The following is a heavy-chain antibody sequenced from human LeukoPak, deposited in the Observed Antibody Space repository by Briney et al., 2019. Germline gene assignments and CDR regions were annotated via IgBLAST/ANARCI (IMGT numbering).Heavy chain of an antibody. V-gene: IGHV1-18*01. Sequence: ASVTVSCKASGYTFTIYGISWVRQAPGQGLEWMGWISAYNGNTNYAQKLQGRVTMTTDTSTSTAYMELRSLRSDDTAVYYCARDLMWVAAAGITDAFDIWGQGTMVTVSS. CDR2: ISAYNGNT. D-gene: IGHD6-13*01. J-gene: IGHJ3*02. CDR3: ARDLMWVAAAGITDAFDI. CDR1: GYTFTIYG.